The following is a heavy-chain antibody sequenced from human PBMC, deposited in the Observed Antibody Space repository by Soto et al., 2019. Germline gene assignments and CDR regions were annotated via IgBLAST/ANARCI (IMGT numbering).Heavy chain of an antibody. D-gene: IGHD3-3*01. V-gene: IGHV4-59*08. CDR1: GGSISNYY. CDR3: ARGHYDFWSGYFATIDY. J-gene: IGHJ4*02. CDR2: IHYSGNT. Sequence: SETLSLTCTVSGGSISNYYWSWIRQPPGKGLEWIGYIHYSGNTKYNPSLKSRVNISADTSKDQFSMKLTSVTAADTSVYFFARGHYDFWSGYFATIDYWGQGTLVTVSS.